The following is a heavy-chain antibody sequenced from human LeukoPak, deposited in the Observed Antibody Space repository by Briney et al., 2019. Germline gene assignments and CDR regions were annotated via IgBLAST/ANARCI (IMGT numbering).Heavy chain of an antibody. J-gene: IGHJ4*02. V-gene: IGHV4-59*08. CDR1: GGSISSYY. CDR2: IYYSGST. CDR3: ARRGYSKTLDY. Sequence: SETLSLTCTVSGGSISSYYWSWIQQPPGKGLEWIGYIYYSGSTNYNPSLKSRVTIPVDTSKNQFSLKLSSVTAADTAVYYCARRGYSKTLDYWGQGTLVTVSS. D-gene: IGHD4-11*01.